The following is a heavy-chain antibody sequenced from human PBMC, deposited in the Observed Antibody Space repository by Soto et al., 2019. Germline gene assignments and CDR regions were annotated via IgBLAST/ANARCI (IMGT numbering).Heavy chain of an antibody. D-gene: IGHD6-19*01. V-gene: IGHV3-33*01. CDR1: GFTCSSYG. Sequence: QVQLVESGGGVVQPGRSLRLSCAASGFTCSSYGMHWVRQAQGKGLEWVAVIWYDGSNKYYADSVKGRFTISRDNSKNTLYLQMNSLRAEDTAVYYCARAQGGWPIDYWGQGTLVTVSS. J-gene: IGHJ4*02. CDR3: ARAQGGWPIDY. CDR2: IWYDGSNK.